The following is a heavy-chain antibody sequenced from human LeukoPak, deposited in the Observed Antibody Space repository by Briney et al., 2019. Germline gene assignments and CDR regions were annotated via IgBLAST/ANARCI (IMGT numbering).Heavy chain of an antibody. D-gene: IGHD3-10*01. CDR1: GFTFGDFF. V-gene: IGHV3-7*03. J-gene: IGHJ4*02. CDR3: ARGVTMIRGAVMYPYFFDF. Sequence: GGSLRLFCAASGFTFGDFFMSWVRQAPGKGLEWVANINRDGSEKFHVDSVRGRFTISRDNAKNALFLQMHSLRADDTAMYFCARGVTMIRGAVMYPYFFDFWGRGTLVTVSS. CDR2: INRDGSEK.